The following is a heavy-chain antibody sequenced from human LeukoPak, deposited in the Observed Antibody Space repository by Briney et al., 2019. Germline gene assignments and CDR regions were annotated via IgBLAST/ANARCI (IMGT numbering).Heavy chain of an antibody. Sequence: ASVKDSCKASGYTFTSYHNNWVRQATGQGREWMEWMNPNRGNTGYAQKFQGRVTMTRNTSINTAYMELSSLRSEDTAVYYCARVGVGGSYSFDYWGQGTLVSVCS. J-gene: IGHJ4*02. V-gene: IGHV1-8*01. CDR1: GYTFTSYH. CDR2: MNPNRGNT. D-gene: IGHD1-26*01. CDR3: ARVGVGGSYSFDY.